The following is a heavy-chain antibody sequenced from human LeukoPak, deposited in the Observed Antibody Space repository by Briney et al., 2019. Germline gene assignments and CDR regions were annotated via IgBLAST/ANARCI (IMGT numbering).Heavy chain of an antibody. V-gene: IGHV3-11*04. CDR2: ISSPSHTI. J-gene: IGHJ5*02. CDR1: GFTFSDYY. D-gene: IGHD3-22*01. CDR3: ARVRYYYDSSGSWFDP. Sequence: GGSLRLSCAASGFTFSDYYMSWIRQAPGKGLECVSYISSPSHTIFYADSVKGRFSISRDDATNSLYLQMNSLRDEDTAVYYCARVRYYYDSSGSWFDPWGQGALVTVSS.